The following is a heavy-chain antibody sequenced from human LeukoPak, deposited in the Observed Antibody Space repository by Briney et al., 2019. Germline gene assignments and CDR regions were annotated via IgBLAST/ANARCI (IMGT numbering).Heavy chain of an antibody. Sequence: ASVTVSCKTSRRTFIDYYLYWLRQAPGQGLEWMGWINPNSGDTNSAQRFQGRVTMTRDTSISTAYMELNNLRSDDTAVYFCARGDLYFCDSYGRDALEIWGQGTMVTVSS. D-gene: IGHD2-21*01. CDR1: RRTFIDYY. CDR2: INPNSGDT. J-gene: IGHJ3*02. CDR3: ARGDLYFCDSYGRDALEI. V-gene: IGHV1-2*02.